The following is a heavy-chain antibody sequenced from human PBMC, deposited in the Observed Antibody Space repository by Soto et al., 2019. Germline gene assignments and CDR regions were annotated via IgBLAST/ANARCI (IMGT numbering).Heavy chain of an antibody. CDR2: IYYSGST. Sequence: PSETLSLTCTVSGGSISSYYWIWIRQPPGKGLEWIGYIYYSGSTNYNPSLRSRVTISVDTSKNQFSLKLSSVTAADTAVYYCARDTPDLSFDYWGQGTLVTVSS. J-gene: IGHJ4*02. CDR3: ARDTPDLSFDY. CDR1: GGSISSYY. V-gene: IGHV4-59*01. D-gene: IGHD2-21*02.